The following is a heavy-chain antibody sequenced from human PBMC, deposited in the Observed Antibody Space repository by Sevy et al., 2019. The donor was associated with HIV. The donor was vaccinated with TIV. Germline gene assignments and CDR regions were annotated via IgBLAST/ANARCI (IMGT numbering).Heavy chain of an antibody. J-gene: IGHJ4*02. Sequence: GGSLRLSCAASGFTFSTYPMHWVRQAPGRGVEWVAYVYYDGNNKYYADSVKGRFTISRDNSQNTLYLQMNSLRSEDTAVYYCAIDFWTANSMNNYYWGQGTLVTVSS. CDR1: GFTFSTYP. CDR2: VYYDGNNK. CDR3: AIDFWTANSMNNYY. D-gene: IGHD3-3*01. V-gene: IGHV3-30*02.